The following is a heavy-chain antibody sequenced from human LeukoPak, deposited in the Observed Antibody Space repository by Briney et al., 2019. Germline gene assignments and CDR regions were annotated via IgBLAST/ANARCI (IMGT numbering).Heavy chain of an antibody. J-gene: IGHJ4*02. CDR2: INPNSGGT. D-gene: IGHD3-16*01. V-gene: IGHV1-2*02. CDR3: ARDSRLGTTTYFDY. CDR1: GYTFTGYY. Sequence: ASVKVSCKASGYTFTGYYMHWVRQAPGQGLEWTGWINPNSGGTNYAQKFQGRVTMTRDTSISTAYMELSRLRSDDTAVYYCARDSRLGTTTYFDYWGQGTLVTVSS.